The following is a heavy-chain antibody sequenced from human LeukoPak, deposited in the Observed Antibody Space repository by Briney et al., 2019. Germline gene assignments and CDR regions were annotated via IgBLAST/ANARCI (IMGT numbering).Heavy chain of an antibody. CDR2: IYPGDSDT. CDR3: ARHLSGYCSGGSCYPNLDY. Sequence: GESLKISCKGSGYSFTSYWIGWVRQMPRKGLEWMGIIYPGDSDTRYSPSFQGQVTISADKSISTAYLQWSSLMASDTAMYYCARHLSGYCSGGSCYPNLDYWGQGTLVTVSS. CDR1: GYSFTSYW. J-gene: IGHJ4*02. D-gene: IGHD2-15*01. V-gene: IGHV5-51*01.